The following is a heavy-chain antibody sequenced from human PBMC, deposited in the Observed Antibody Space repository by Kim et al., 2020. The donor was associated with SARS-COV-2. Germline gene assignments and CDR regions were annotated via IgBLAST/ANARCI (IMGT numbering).Heavy chain of an antibody. CDR1: GGSISSYY. V-gene: IGHV4-59*13. CDR3: ARIVGATGRFDY. CDR2: IYYSGST. Sequence: SETLSLTCTVSGGSISSYYWSWIRQPPGKGLEWIGYIYYSGSTNYNPSLKSRVTISVDTSKNQFSLKLSSVTAADTAVYYCARIVGATGRFDYWGQGTLVTVSS. J-gene: IGHJ4*02. D-gene: IGHD1-26*01.